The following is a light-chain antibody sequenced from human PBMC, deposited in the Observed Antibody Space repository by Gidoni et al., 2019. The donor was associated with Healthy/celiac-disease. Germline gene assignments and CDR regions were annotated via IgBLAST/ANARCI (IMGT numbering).Light chain of an antibody. Sequence: EIVLTQSPATLSLSPGERATLSCRASQSVSSYLAWYHQKPGQDPRLLIYDASNRATGSPARFSGSGSGTDFTLTISSLEPEDFAVYYCQQRSNWFLTFGGGTKVEIK. CDR3: QQRSNWFLT. CDR2: DAS. CDR1: QSVSSY. V-gene: IGKV3-11*01. J-gene: IGKJ4*01.